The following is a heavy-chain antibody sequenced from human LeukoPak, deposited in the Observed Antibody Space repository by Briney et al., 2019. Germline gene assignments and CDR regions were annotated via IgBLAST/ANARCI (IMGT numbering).Heavy chain of an antibody. J-gene: IGHJ4*02. CDR3: ASFYYGSGSPDAPNQNFDY. CDR1: GYTFTGYY. Sequence: ASVKVSCKASGYTFTGYYMHWVRQAPGQGLEWMGWINPNSGGTNYAQKFQGRVTMTRDTSISTAYMELSRLRSDDTAVYYCASFYYGSGSPDAPNQNFDYWGQGTLVTVSS. CDR2: INPNSGGT. D-gene: IGHD3-10*01. V-gene: IGHV1-2*02.